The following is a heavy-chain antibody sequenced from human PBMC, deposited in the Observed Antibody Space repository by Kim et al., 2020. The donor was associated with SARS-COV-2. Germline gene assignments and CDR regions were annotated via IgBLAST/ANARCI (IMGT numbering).Heavy chain of an antibody. D-gene: IGHD2-2*01. CDR1: GGSFSGYY. Sequence: SETLSLTCAVYGGSFSGYYSSWIRQPPGKGLEWIGEINHSGSTNYNPSLKSRVTISVDTSKNQFSLKLSSVTAADTAVYYCARGGGCSSTSCSQGARTEDGFDYWGQGTLVTVSS. J-gene: IGHJ4*02. V-gene: IGHV4-34*01. CDR2: INHSGST. CDR3: ARGGGCSSTSCSQGARTEDGFDY.